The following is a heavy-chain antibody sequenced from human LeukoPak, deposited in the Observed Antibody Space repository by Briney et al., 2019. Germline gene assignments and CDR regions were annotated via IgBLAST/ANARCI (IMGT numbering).Heavy chain of an antibody. CDR1: GGSISSGDYY. J-gene: IGHJ4*02. Sequence: TLSLTCTVSGGSISSGDYYWSWIRQPPGKGLEWIGYIYYSGSTYYNPSLKSRVTISVDTSKNQFSLKLSSVTAADTAVYYCARALSFWSRTDYWGQGTLVIVSS. D-gene: IGHD3-3*01. CDR3: ARALSFWSRTDY. CDR2: IYYSGST. V-gene: IGHV4-30-4*08.